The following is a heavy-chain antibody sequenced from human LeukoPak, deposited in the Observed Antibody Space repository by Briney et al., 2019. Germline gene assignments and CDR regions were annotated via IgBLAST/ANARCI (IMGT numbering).Heavy chain of an antibody. V-gene: IGHV3-7*01. Sequence: GGSPRLSCAASGFSFSSYWMSWVRQAPGKGLEWVADIKQDGTEKYYVDSVKGRFTISRDNAKKSLYPQMNSLRAEDTAVYYCARAYQLLFVDTHFDYWGQGTLVTVSS. CDR3: ARAYQLLFVDTHFDY. CDR2: IKQDGTEK. CDR1: GFSFSSYW. D-gene: IGHD2-2*01. J-gene: IGHJ4*02.